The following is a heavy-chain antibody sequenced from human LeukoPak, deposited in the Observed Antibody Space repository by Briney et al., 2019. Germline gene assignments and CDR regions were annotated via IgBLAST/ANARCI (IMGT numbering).Heavy chain of an antibody. Sequence: GGSLRLSCTTSGFNFRAYWMGWVRQAPGKGLEWVGFIRSKAYGGTTEYAASVKGRFTISRDDSKSIAYLQMNSLKTEDTAVYSCAREGNYYGSGSYDYWGQGTLVTVSS. CDR2: IRSKAYGGTT. J-gene: IGHJ4*02. CDR3: AREGNYYGSGSYDY. V-gene: IGHV3-49*04. CDR1: GFNFRAYW. D-gene: IGHD3-10*01.